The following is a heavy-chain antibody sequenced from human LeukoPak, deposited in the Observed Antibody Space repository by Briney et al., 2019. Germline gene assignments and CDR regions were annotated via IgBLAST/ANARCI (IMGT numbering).Heavy chain of an antibody. V-gene: IGHV4-39*01. Sequence: KPSETLSLTCTVSGGSISSSNYYWGWVRQPPGKGLEWIGSIYYSGSTFYNPSLKSRVTISVDTSNNQFSLNLSSVTVADTAVYYCARHKEGPPRWFDPWGQGTLVTVSS. CDR2: IYYSGST. J-gene: IGHJ5*02. CDR1: GGSISSSNYY. CDR3: ARHKEGPPRWFDP.